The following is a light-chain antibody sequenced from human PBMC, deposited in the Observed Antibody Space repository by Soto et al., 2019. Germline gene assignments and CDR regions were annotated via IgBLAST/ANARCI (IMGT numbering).Light chain of an antibody. CDR2: EVS. CDR3: SSYTRTSSYV. V-gene: IGLV2-14*01. J-gene: IGLJ1*01. CDR1: SSDVGDYNY. Sequence: QSALTQPASVSGSPGQSITIACTGTSSDVGDYNYVSWFQQHPGKAPKLLISEVSNRPSGISYRFSGSKSGTTASPTISGLQAEDEADYYCSSYTRTSSYVFGGGTKVNVL.